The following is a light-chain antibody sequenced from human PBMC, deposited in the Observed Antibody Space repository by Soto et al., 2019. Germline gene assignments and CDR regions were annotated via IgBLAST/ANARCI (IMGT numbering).Light chain of an antibody. Sequence: IQMTQSPSTLSASVGDRVTITCRASHNIERWMAWYQQKRGRAPSLLIFDATTLHSGVPSRFSGGGSGPEFALIINDLQPGGFASYYRQPCDTASPFGQGETVELK. J-gene: IGKJ1*01. CDR1: HNIERW. V-gene: IGKV1-5*01. CDR3: QPCDTASP. CDR2: DAT.